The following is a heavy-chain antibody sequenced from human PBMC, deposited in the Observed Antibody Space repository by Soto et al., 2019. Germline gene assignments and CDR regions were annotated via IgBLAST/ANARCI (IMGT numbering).Heavy chain of an antibody. CDR3: AWRYGDYVWGSYRPLDY. CDR2: MNPNSGNT. D-gene: IGHD3-16*02. J-gene: IGHJ4*02. V-gene: IGHV1-8*01. Sequence: GASVKVSCKASGYTFTSYDINWVRQATGQGLEWMGWMNPNSGNTGYAQKFQGRVTMTRNTSISTAYMELSSLRSEDTAVYYCAWRYGDYVWGSYRPLDYWGQGTLVTVSS. CDR1: GYTFTSYD.